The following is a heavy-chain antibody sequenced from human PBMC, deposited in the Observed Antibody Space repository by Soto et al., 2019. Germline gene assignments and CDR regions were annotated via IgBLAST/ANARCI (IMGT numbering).Heavy chain of an antibody. J-gene: IGHJ4*02. V-gene: IGHV3-23*01. CDR2: ISGSGGST. CDR3: AKVNTVYGDYFDY. D-gene: IGHD4-17*01. CDR1: GFTFSSYA. Sequence: PGGSLRLSCAASGFTFSSYAMSWVRQAPGKGLEWVPAISGSGGSTYYADSVKGRFTISRDNSKNTLYLQMNSLRAEDTAVYYCAKVNTVYGDYFDYWGQGTLVTVSS.